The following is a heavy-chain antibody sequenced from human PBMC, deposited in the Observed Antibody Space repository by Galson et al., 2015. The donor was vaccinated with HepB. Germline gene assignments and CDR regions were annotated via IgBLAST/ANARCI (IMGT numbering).Heavy chain of an antibody. V-gene: IGHV3-30-3*01. J-gene: IGHJ4*02. D-gene: IGHD3-9*01. Sequence: SLRLSCAASGFTFSNAWMSWVRQAPGKGLEWVALISNDGGNKYYADSVKGRFTISRDNSKNTLYLQVNSLRPEDTAVYYCAREAITIISSSFDYWGQGTLVTVSS. CDR3: AREAITIISSSFDY. CDR1: GFTFSNAW. CDR2: ISNDGGNK.